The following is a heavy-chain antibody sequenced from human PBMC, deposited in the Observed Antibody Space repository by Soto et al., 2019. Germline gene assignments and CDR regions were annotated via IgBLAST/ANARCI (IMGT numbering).Heavy chain of an antibody. CDR1: GGSFSGYY. D-gene: IGHD3-10*01. V-gene: IGHV4-34*01. CDR2: INHSGST. CDR3: TRVSGIYYYGIDV. J-gene: IGHJ6*04. Sequence: SETLSLTCAVYGGSFSGYYWSWIRQRPGKGLEWIGEINHSGSTNYNQSLKSRVTISVDTSKNQFSLKLSSVTAADTAVYYCTRVSGIYYYGIDVWGKGIMVTVSS.